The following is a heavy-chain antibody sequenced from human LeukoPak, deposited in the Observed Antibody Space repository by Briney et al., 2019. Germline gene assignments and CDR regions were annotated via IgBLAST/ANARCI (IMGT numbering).Heavy chain of an antibody. J-gene: IGHJ3*02. CDR3: ARSSGGNYYDSRAPCKDASDI. V-gene: IGHV4-59*08. CDR2: IYYSGST. CDR1: GGSISSYY. Sequence: PSETLSLTCTVSGGSISSYYWSWIRQPPGKGLEWIGYIYYSGSTNYNPSLKSRVTISVDTSKNQFSLKLSSVTAADTAVYYCARSSGGNYYDSRAPCKDASDIWGQGTMVTVSS. D-gene: IGHD3-22*01.